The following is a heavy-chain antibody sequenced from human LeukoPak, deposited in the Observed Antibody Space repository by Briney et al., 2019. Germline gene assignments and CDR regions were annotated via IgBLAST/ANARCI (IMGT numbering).Heavy chain of an antibody. CDR3: ASDSSGYSY. D-gene: IGHD3-22*01. CDR2: IYYSGST. Sequence: SQTLSLTCDVSGGSISSGLYSWSWIRQPLGKGLEWIGYIYYSGSTNYNPSLKSRVTISVDTSKNQFSLKLSSVTAADTAVYYCASDSSGYSYWGQGTLVTVSS. J-gene: IGHJ4*02. CDR1: GGSISSGLYS. V-gene: IGHV4-30-4*07.